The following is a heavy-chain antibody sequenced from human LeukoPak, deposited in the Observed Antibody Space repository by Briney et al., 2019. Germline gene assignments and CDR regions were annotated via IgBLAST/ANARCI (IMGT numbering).Heavy chain of an antibody. CDR1: GGSISSYY. Sequence: KPSETLSLTCTVSGGSISSYYWSWIRQPPGKGLEWIGYIYYSGSTNYNPSLKSRVTISVDTSKNQFSLKLRSVTAADTAVYYCARGQGYYYDSSGYYYVDWGQGTLVTVSS. CDR2: IYYSGST. D-gene: IGHD3-22*01. J-gene: IGHJ4*02. CDR3: ARGQGYYYDSSGYYYVD. V-gene: IGHV4-59*01.